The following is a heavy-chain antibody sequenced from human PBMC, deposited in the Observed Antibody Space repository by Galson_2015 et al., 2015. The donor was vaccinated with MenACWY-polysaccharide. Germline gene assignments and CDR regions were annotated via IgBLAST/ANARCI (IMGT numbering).Heavy chain of an antibody. D-gene: IGHD3-10*02. CDR2: IQYDGSQK. J-gene: IGHJ3*01. CDR3: AREGSRIVFHAFDV. V-gene: IGHV3-33*01. CDR1: GLKFRGSG. Sequence: SLRLSCAASGLKFRGSGLHWVRPAPGKGLEWVAVIQYDGSQKQYTDSVKGRFTISRDNSKNTLYLEMNSLRAEDTALYYCAREGSRIVFHAFDVWGQGTMVTVSS.